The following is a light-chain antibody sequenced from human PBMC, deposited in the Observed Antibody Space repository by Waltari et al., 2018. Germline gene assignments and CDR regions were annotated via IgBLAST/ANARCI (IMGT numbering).Light chain of an antibody. CDR1: SSNIGSNY. V-gene: IGLV1-47*01. CDR2: KNG. CDR3: AAWDDSLSGPV. Sequence: QSVLTQPPSASGTPGQWVTISCSVCSSNIGSNYVCWYQQLPGTTPKLLIYKNGHRPSGVPDRFSGSKSGTSASLAVSGLRSEDEADYYCAAWDDSLSGPVFGGGTKLTVL. J-gene: IGLJ2*01.